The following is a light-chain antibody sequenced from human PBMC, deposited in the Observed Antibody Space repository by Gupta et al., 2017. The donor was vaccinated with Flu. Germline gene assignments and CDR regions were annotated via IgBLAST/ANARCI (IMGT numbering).Light chain of an antibody. CDR3: QRYGTSPLT. CDR2: GAS. J-gene: IGKJ4*01. Sequence: EIVLTQSPGTLSLSPGERATLSCRASQTISSNYLAWYQQKPGQAPSLLIYGASSRAAGIPDRFSGSGSGTEFTPTISSLEPDDFAVYYCQRYGTSPLTFGGGTKVEI. V-gene: IGKV3-20*01. CDR1: QTISSNY.